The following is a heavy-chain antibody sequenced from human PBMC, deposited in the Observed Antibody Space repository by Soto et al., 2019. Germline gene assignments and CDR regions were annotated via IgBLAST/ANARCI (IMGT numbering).Heavy chain of an antibody. Sequence: EVQLVESGGGLVQPGRSLRLSCAASGFSFDGYAMHWVRQAPGKGLEWVSGISWNSGSVDYADSVQGRFTISRDDAKKSLYLQMNSLRAEDTALYYCTKALSAGTPGYGMDVWGQGTTVTVSS. V-gene: IGHV3-9*01. J-gene: IGHJ6*02. D-gene: IGHD1-1*01. CDR3: TKALSAGTPGYGMDV. CDR2: ISWNSGSV. CDR1: GFSFDGYA.